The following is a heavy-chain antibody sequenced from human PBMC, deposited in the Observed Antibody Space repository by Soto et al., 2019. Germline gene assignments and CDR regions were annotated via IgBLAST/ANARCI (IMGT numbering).Heavy chain of an antibody. CDR2: INPNSGGT. CDR1: GYTFTGYY. V-gene: IGHV1-2*02. Sequence: QVQLVQSGAEVKKPGASMKVSCKASGYTFTGYYTHWVRQAPGQGLEWMGWINPNSGGTNYAQKFQGRVTMTRDTSISTAYMELSRLRSDDTAVYYCARGGDDNYYDSSGYYYYYYGMDVWGQGTTVTVSS. J-gene: IGHJ6*02. D-gene: IGHD3-22*01. CDR3: ARGGDDNYYDSSGYYYYYYGMDV.